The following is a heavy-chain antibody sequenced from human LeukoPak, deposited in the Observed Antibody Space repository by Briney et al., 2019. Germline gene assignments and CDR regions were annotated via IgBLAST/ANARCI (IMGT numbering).Heavy chain of an antibody. D-gene: IGHD1-26*01. CDR3: ARDVTSTPNWEFDY. J-gene: IGHJ4*02. V-gene: IGHV1-2*04. Sequence: GASVKVSCKGFGYTFADYFIHWVRQAPGQGLEWMGRINPNSGGTEYAPKFQGWVTMTRDTSISTAYVEVSRLISDDTAVYYCARDVTSTPNWEFDYWGQGTLVTVSS. CDR2: INPNSGGT. CDR1: GYTFADYF.